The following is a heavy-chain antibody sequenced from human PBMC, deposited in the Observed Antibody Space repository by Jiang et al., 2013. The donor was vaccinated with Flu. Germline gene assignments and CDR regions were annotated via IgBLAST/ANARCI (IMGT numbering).Heavy chain of an antibody. D-gene: IGHD3-22*01. CDR2: INAGNGNT. CDR3: ARSITMISVMDVVAEFDY. Sequence: MHWVRQAPGQRLEWMGWINAGNGNTKYSQKFQGRVTITRDTSASTAYMELSSLRSEDTAVYYCARSITMISVMDVVAEFDYWGQGTLVTVSS. J-gene: IGHJ4*02. V-gene: IGHV1-3*01.